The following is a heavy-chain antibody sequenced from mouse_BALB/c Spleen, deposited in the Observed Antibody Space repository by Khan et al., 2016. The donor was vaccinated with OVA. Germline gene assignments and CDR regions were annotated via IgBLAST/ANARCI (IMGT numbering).Heavy chain of an antibody. Sequence: QIQLVQSGPELKKPGETVKLSCKASGYTFTNYGMNWVKQAPGKGLKWMGWINTYTGEPTYADDFKGRFVFSLETSASTAYLQISNLKNEDMTTYFCARISSDWYSDVWGAGTTVTVSS. CDR3: ARISSDWYSDV. V-gene: IGHV9-1*02. CDR2: INTYTGEP. J-gene: IGHJ1*01. CDR1: GYTFTNYG. D-gene: IGHD6-2*01.